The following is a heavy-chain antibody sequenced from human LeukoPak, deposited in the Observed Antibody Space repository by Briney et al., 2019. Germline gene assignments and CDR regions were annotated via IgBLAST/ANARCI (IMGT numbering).Heavy chain of an antibody. CDR3: TRVSGSYPDTRYFDY. CDR2: IRSKAYGGTT. Sequence: GGSLRLSCAASGFTFGDYAMSWFRQAPGKGLEWVGFIRSKAYGGTTECAASVKGRFTISRDDSKSIAYLQMNSLKTEDTAVYYCTRVSGSYPDTRYFDYWGQGTLVTVSS. CDR1: GFTFGDYA. V-gene: IGHV3-49*03. J-gene: IGHJ4*02. D-gene: IGHD1-26*01.